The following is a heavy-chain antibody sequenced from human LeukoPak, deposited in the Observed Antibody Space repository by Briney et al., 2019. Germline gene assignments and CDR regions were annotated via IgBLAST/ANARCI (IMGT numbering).Heavy chain of an antibody. Sequence: GGSLRLSCAASGFTFSSYGMHWVRQAPGKGLEWVAFIRYDGSNKYYADSVKGRFTISRDNSKNTLYLQMNSLRAEDTAVYYCAEQATDPLCDSSAGGFDYWGQGTLVTVSS. V-gene: IGHV3-30*02. CDR1: GFTFSSYG. J-gene: IGHJ4*02. CDR2: IRYDGSNK. CDR3: AEQATDPLCDSSAGGFDY. D-gene: IGHD2-21*01.